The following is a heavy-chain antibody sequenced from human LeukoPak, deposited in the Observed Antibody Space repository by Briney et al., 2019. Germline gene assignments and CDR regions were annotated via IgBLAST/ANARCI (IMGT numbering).Heavy chain of an antibody. J-gene: IGHJ3*02. CDR3: ARSKWELDAFDI. D-gene: IGHD1-26*01. Sequence: ASVKVSCKASGYTFTGYYMHWVRQAPGQGLEWMGWINPNSGGTNYAQKFQGRVTMTRDTSISTAYMELSRLRSDDTAVYYCARSKWELDAFDIRGQGTMVTVSS. V-gene: IGHV1-2*02. CDR2: INPNSGGT. CDR1: GYTFTGYY.